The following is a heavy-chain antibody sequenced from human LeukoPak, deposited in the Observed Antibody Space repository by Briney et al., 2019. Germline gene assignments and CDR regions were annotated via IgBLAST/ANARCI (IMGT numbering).Heavy chain of an antibody. Sequence: GGSLRLSCAASGFTFSGYGMRWVRQAPGKGLEWVAVIWYDGSNKYYADSVKGRFTISRDNFKNTLYLQMNSLRAEDTAVYYCARYIGTYSGYFDYWGQGTLVTVSS. CDR2: IWYDGSNK. V-gene: IGHV3-33*01. J-gene: IGHJ4*02. CDR1: GFTFSGYG. CDR3: ARYIGTYSGYFDY. D-gene: IGHD1-26*01.